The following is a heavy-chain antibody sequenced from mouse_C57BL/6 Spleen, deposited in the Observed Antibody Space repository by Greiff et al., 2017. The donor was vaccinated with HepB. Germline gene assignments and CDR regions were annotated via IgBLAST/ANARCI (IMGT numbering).Heavy chain of an antibody. Sequence: EVQLQQSGPELVKPGASVKMSCKASGYTFTDYNMHWVKQSHGKSLEWIGYINPNNGGTSYNQKFKGKATLTVNKSSSTAYMELRSLTSEDSAVYYCARGRLLLRSAWFAYWGQGTLVTVSA. J-gene: IGHJ3*01. V-gene: IGHV1-22*01. CDR3: ARGRLLLRSAWFAY. D-gene: IGHD1-1*01. CDR2: INPNNGGT. CDR1: GYTFTDYN.